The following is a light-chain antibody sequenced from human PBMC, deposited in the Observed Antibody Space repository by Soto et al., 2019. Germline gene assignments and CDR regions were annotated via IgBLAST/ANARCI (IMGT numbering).Light chain of an antibody. V-gene: IGKV1-33*01. J-gene: IGKJ3*01. CDR2: DAS. CDR1: QDISNY. CDR3: QQYDNRVT. Sequence: DIQMTQSPSSLSASVGDRVTITCQASQDISNYLNWYQQKPGKAHKLLIYDASNLETGVPSRFIGSGSGTDFTFTISSLQPEDIATYYCQQYDNRVTFGPGTKVDIK.